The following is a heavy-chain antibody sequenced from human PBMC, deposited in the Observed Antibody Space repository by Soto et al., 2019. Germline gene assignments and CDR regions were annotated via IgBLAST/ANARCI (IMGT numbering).Heavy chain of an antibody. V-gene: IGHV4-59*01. CDR2: TYYSGST. CDR1: GGSISSYY. D-gene: IGHD2-2*02. Sequence: SETLSLTCTVSGGSISSYYWSWIRQPPGKGLESIGYTYYSGSTNYNPSLKSRVTISVDTSKNQFSLKLSSVTAADTHVYYCARALGYCSTTSCYRDYGMDVWGQGTTVTVS. J-gene: IGHJ6*02. CDR3: ARALGYCSTTSCYRDYGMDV.